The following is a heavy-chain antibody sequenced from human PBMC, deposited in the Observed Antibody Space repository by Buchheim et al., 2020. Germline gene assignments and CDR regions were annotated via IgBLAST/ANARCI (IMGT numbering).Heavy chain of an antibody. CDR1: GLSFSSYW. CDR2: INSDGSST. CDR3: VRGAPFDL. Sequence: EVQLVESGGDLVQPGGSLRLSCAASGLSFSSYWMHWVRQVPGKGLVWVSRINSDGSSTSDADSVQGRFTISRDNAKNTLTLQMNSLRAEDTALYYCVRGAPFDLWGRGTL. D-gene: IGHD1-26*01. V-gene: IGHV3-74*02. J-gene: IGHJ4*02.